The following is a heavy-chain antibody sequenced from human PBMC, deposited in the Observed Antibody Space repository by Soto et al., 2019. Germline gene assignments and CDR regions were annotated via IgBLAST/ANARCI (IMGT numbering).Heavy chain of an antibody. J-gene: IGHJ4*02. CDR1: GFTFSAYS. CDR3: ARVQDVGATLRLDY. CDR2: ITSGIIST. D-gene: IGHD1-26*01. V-gene: IGHV3-21*01. Sequence: EVQLVESGGGLVKPGGSLRLSCAASGFTFSAYSMNWVRQAPGRGLEWVSSITSGIISTYYGDSVRGRFTISRDNAKNSLYLQMNSLRAEDTAVYYCARVQDVGATLRLDYWGQGILVTVSS.